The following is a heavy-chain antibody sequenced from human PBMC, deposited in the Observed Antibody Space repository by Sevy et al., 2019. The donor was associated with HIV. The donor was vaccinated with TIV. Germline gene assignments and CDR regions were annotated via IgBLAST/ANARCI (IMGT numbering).Heavy chain of an antibody. CDR3: AREDIMVFEVIRGEWRSAMDV. D-gene: IGHD3-16*01. CDR1: GFSLSAHG. J-gene: IGHJ6*02. Sequence: GGSLRLSCAGIGFSLSAHGVNWVRQAPGKGLEWVASISGGGSSIYYADSVRGRFIVSRDNAKNSVHLQMNSLRAEDTDIYYCAREDIMVFEVIRGEWRSAMDVWGQGTTVTVSS. CDR2: ISGGGSSI. V-gene: IGHV3-21*01.